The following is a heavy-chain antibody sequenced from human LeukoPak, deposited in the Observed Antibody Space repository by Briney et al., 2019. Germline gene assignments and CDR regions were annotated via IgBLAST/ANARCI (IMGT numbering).Heavy chain of an antibody. D-gene: IGHD6-19*01. Sequence: GGSLRLSCAASGFTFSSYAMSWVRQAPGKGLEWVSAISGSGGSTDYADSVRGRFTISRDNSKNTLYLQMNSLRAEDTAVYYCAKDHGIAVASYFDYWGQGTLVTVSS. J-gene: IGHJ4*02. CDR2: ISGSGGST. CDR1: GFTFSSYA. CDR3: AKDHGIAVASYFDY. V-gene: IGHV3-23*01.